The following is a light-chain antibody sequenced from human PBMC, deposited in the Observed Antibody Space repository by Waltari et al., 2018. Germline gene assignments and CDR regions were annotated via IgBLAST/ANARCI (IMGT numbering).Light chain of an antibody. CDR1: QSVSSSF. CDR3: QQYGGSPIS. Sequence: EIVLTQSPDTLSLSPGESATLSCRASQSVSSSFLAWYHQKPGQAPRLLIYGASNRATGIPDRFSGSESGTDFTLTISRLEPADFAVYHCQQYGGSPISFGGGTKVEIK. V-gene: IGKV3-20*01. J-gene: IGKJ4*01. CDR2: GAS.